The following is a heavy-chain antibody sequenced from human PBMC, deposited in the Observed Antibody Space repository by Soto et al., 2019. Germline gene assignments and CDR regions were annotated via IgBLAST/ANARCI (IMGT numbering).Heavy chain of an antibody. J-gene: IGHJ6*02. D-gene: IGHD2-15*01. Sequence: GGSLRLSCATSGVTFSRYAMHWVRQAPGKGLEWVAVISYDGSNKYYADSVKGRFTISRGNSKNTLYLQMNSLRAEDTAVYYCARDLQNIVVVVAAYYYYGMDVWGQGTTVTVSS. CDR2: ISYDGSNK. CDR3: ARDLQNIVVVVAAYYYYGMDV. V-gene: IGHV3-30-3*01. CDR1: GVTFSRYA.